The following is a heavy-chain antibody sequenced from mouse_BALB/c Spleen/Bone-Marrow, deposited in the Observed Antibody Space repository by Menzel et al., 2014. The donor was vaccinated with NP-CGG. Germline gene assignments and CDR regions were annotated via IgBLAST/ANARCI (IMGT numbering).Heavy chain of an antibody. Sequence: SGPELVKPGALVKISCKASGYTFTSYDINWVKQRPGQGLEWIGWIYPGDDNTKYNEKFKGKATLTADKSSSTAYMQLSSLTSENSAVYFCARGGGYAMDYWGQGTPVTVSS. CDR1: GYTFTSYD. J-gene: IGHJ4*01. CDR2: IYPGDDNT. V-gene: IGHV1S56*01. CDR3: ARGGGYAMDY.